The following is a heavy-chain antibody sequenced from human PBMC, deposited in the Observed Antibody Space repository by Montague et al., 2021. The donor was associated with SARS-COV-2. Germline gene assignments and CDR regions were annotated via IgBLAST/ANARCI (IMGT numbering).Heavy chain of an antibody. J-gene: IGHJ5*02. D-gene: IGHD3-10*01. Sequence: SETLSLTCTVSGASVSNRNTHWSWIRQSPGKGLEWIGHIYYGGSPNYNPSLHSRVTISLDTSKNQLSLRLNSATAADTAVYYCATDCQGGSGKGSWGQGTLVTVSS. CDR1: GASVSNRNTH. V-gene: IGHV4-61*01. CDR2: IYYGGSP. CDR3: ATDCQGGSGKGS.